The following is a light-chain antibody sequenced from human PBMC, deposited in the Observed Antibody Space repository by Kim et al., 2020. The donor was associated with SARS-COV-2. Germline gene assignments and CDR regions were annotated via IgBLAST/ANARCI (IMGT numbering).Light chain of an antibody. CDR2: SYN. Sequence: GQGVTISCSGSSSNIGSNSVNWYQQLPGTAPKLLIYSYNQRPSGVPDRFSGSKSGTSASLAISGLQSEDEADYYCATWDDSLNGVVFGGGTKVTVL. CDR1: SSNIGSNS. J-gene: IGLJ2*01. CDR3: ATWDDSLNGVV. V-gene: IGLV1-44*01.